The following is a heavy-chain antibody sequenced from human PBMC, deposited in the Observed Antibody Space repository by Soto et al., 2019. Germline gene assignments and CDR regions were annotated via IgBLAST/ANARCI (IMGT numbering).Heavy chain of an antibody. CDR3: ARDHLILPAHDFFYGSDV. CDR1: GFAFSMYS. CDR2: IPQDGVDG. Sequence: GGSLRLSCEVSGFAFSMYSMSWVRQSPGKGLEWVAKIPQDGVDGHYADSVKGRFTISRDNGKNSLYLQLNNLRAEDTAVYYCARDHLILPAHDFFYGSDVWGRGATVTVSS. J-gene: IGHJ6*02. D-gene: IGHD2-21*02. V-gene: IGHV3-7*03.